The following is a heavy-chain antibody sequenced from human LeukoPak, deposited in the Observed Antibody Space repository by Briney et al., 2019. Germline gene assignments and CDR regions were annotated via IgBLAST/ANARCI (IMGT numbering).Heavy chain of an antibody. CDR1: GGTFSSYA. D-gene: IGHD2-15*01. V-gene: IGHV1-69*13. CDR3: ARDSHRYCSGGSCYSGDY. CDR2: IIPIFGTA. J-gene: IGHJ4*02. Sequence: ASVKVSCKASGGTFSSYAISWVRQAPGQGLEWMGGIIPIFGTANYAQKFQGRVTITADESTGTAYMELSSLRSEDTAVYYCARDSHRYCSGGSCYSGDYWGQGTLVTVSS.